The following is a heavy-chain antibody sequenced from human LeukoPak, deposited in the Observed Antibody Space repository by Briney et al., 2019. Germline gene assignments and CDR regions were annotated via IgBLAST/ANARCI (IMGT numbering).Heavy chain of an antibody. J-gene: IGHJ6*02. CDR2: ISYDGSNK. CDR1: GFTFSSYG. Sequence: GRSLRLSCAASGFTFSSYGMHWVRQAPGKGLEWVAVISYDGSNKYYADSVKGRLTISRDNSKNTLYLQMNSLRAEDTAVYYCAKDWDDSSGYYYVVYYGMDVWGQGTTVTVSS. D-gene: IGHD3-22*01. V-gene: IGHV3-30*18. CDR3: AKDWDDSSGYYYVVYYGMDV.